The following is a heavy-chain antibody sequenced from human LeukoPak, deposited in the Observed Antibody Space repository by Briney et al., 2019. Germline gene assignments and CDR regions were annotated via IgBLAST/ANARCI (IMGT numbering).Heavy chain of an antibody. CDR3: AKKLKVVPATDY. D-gene: IGHD2-2*01. CDR2: ISGSGGST. V-gene: IGHV3-23*01. Sequence: PGGTLRLSCAASGFTFSSYGMSWVRQAPGKGLEWVSAISGSGGSTYYADSVKGRFTISRDNSKNTLYLQMNSLRAEDTAVYYCAKKLKVVPATDYWGQGTLVTVSS. J-gene: IGHJ4*02. CDR1: GFTFSSYG.